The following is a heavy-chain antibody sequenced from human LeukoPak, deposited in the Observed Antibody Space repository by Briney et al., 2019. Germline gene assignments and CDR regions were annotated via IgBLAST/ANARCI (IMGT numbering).Heavy chain of an antibody. CDR3: ARVEGPYYYDSSGYQTGAFDI. D-gene: IGHD3-22*01. CDR2: IIPIFGIA. CDR1: GGTFSSYA. V-gene: IGHV1-69*04. J-gene: IGHJ3*02. Sequence: ASVKVSCKASGGTFSSYAINWVRQAPGQGLEWMGRIIPIFGIANYAQKFQGRVTITADKSTSTAYMELSSLRSEDTAVYYCARVEGPYYYDSSGYQTGAFDIWGQGTMVTVSS.